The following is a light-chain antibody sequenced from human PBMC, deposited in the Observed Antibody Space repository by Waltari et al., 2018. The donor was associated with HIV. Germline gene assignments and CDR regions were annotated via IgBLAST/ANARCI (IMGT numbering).Light chain of an antibody. CDR2: RNN. V-gene: IGLV10-54*04. J-gene: IGLJ3*02. CDR3: SAWDSSLGAWV. Sequence: QAGLTQPPSVSKDLRQTATLTCTGNSNHVGNQGDTWLQHHQGHPPKRLSYRNNNRPSGISERFSASRSRNTASLTITGLQPEDEADYYCSAWDSSLGAWVFGGGTKLTVL. CDR1: SNHVGNQG.